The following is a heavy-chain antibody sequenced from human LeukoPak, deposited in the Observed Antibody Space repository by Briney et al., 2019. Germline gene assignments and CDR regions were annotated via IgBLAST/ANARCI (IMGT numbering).Heavy chain of an antibody. CDR1: GYTFTSYG. CDR2: ISAYNGNT. Sequence: GASVKVSCKASGYTFTSYGISWVRQAPGQGLEWMGWISAYNGNTNYAQKLQGRVTITADESTSTAYMELSSLRSEDTAVYYCARAAGPRSWSLHYYYYYMDVWGKGTTVTVSS. V-gene: IGHV1-18*01. CDR3: ARAAGPRSWSLHYYYYYMDV. J-gene: IGHJ6*03. D-gene: IGHD6-13*01.